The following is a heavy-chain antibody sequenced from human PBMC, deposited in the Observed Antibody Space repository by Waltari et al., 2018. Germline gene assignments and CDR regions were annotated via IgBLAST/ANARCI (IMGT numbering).Heavy chain of an antibody. CDR2: INWNGGST. V-gene: IGHV3-20*04. CDR1: GFNFEEHG. Sequence: EVQLVESGGGVRRPGGSLGLSCAASGFNFEEHGLRWVRQAPGKGLELVSIINWNGGSTCYADSVRGRFTISRDNAKNSLYLQMNSLRADDTALYYCAREKLMGEYIDYWGQGTLVTVSS. CDR3: AREKLMGEYIDY. D-gene: IGHD2-15*01. J-gene: IGHJ4*02.